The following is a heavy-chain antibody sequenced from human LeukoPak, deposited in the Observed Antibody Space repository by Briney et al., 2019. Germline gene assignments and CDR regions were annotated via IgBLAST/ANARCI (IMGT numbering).Heavy chain of an antibody. CDR2: ISYDGSNK. Sequence: GGSLRLSCAVSGFTFIWYGMHWVRQAPGKGLEWVAVISYDGSNKYYADSVKGRFSISRDNSRNTLYLQMNGLRAEDTAVYYCAKGFTGMDFRGQGSLVTVSS. V-gene: IGHV3-30*18. CDR1: GFTFIWYG. CDR3: AKGFTGMDF. J-gene: IGHJ4*02. D-gene: IGHD3-16*01.